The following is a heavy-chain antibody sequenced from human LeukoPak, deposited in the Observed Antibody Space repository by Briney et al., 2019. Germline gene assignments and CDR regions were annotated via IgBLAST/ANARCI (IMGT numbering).Heavy chain of an antibody. D-gene: IGHD3-10*01. CDR3: ARGYGSGSYYHFDY. J-gene: IGHJ4*02. Sequence: ASVKVSCKASGYTFTSYDINWVRQATGQGLEWVGWMNPNSGNTGYAQKFQGRVTITRNTSISTAYMELSSLRSEDTAVYYCARGYGSGSYYHFDYWGQGTLVTVSS. CDR2: MNPNSGNT. CDR1: GYTFTSYD. V-gene: IGHV1-8*03.